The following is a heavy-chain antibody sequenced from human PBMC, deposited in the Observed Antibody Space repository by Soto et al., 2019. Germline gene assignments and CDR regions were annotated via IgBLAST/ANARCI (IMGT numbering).Heavy chain of an antibody. J-gene: IGHJ5*02. D-gene: IGHD2-2*01. CDR2: IYYSGST. Sequence: SETLSLTCTVSGGSISSYYWSWIRQPQGKGLEWIGYIYYSGSTNYNPSLKSRVTISVDTSKNQFSLKLSSVTAADTAVYYCARHGLSSKPAASRNANNWFDPWGQGTLVTVPQ. CDR1: GGSISSYY. CDR3: ARHGLSSKPAASRNANNWFDP. V-gene: IGHV4-59*08.